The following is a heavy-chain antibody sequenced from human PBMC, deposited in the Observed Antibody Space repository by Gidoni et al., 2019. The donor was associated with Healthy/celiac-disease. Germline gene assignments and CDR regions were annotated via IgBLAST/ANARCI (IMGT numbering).Heavy chain of an antibody. J-gene: IGHJ6*02. V-gene: IGHV3-7*01. D-gene: IGHD3-3*01. Sequence: EVQLVESGGGLVQPGGSLRLSCAASGFTFSSYWMSWVRQAPGKGLEWVANIKQDGSEKYYVDSVKGRFTISRDNAKNSLYLQMNSLRAEDTAVYYCARVVNYDFWSGYYMAYYYYYGMDVWGQGTTVTVSS. CDR3: ARVVNYDFWSGYYMAYYYYYGMDV. CDR2: IKQDGSEK. CDR1: GFTFSSYW.